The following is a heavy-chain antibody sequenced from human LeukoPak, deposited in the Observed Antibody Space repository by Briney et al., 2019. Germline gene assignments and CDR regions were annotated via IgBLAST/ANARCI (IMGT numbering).Heavy chain of an antibody. CDR1: GFTVTSHY. CDR2: IYSGGST. Sequence: GGSLRLSCVVSGFTVTSHYMNWVRQAPGKGLEWVSVIYSGGSTFYADSVKGRFTISRDKSKNTVYLQMNSLRDEDTAVYYCAREPFPNDYDSSGYYFDSWGQGTLVTVSS. CDR3: AREPFPNDYDSSGYYFDS. D-gene: IGHD3-22*01. J-gene: IGHJ4*02. V-gene: IGHV3-53*01.